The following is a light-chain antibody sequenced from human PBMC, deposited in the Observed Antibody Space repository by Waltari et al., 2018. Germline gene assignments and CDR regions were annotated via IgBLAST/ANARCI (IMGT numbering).Light chain of an antibody. CDR1: QSVASNY. J-gene: IGKJ1*01. V-gene: IGKV3-20*01. CDR2: DAS. CDR3: QQYGNSPAT. Sequence: EVVLTQSPGTLYLSPGERATISCRASQSVASNYLSWYKHKPGQAPRLLIYDASNRATGIPERFSGSGSGTDFTITISRLEPEDFAVYACQQYGNSPATFGQGTKVEMK.